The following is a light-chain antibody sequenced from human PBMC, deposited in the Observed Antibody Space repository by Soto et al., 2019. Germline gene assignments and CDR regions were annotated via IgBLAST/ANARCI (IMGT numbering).Light chain of an antibody. V-gene: IGKV3D-15*01. CDR1: QDVNIY. J-gene: IGKJ4*01. CDR3: QEYGNWPLT. Sequence: EILMTQSPATLSVSPGERATLSCRANQDVNIYLAWYQQKHGQAPRRLISGASIRATGIPARFSGSGSGTEFTLTISGLQSEDVAVYYCQEYGNWPLTFGGGTNVEIK. CDR2: GAS.